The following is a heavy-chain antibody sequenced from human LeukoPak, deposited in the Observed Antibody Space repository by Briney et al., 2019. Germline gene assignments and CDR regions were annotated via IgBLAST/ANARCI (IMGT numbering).Heavy chain of an antibody. CDR3: AELGITMIGGV. CDR2: ISWNSGSI. Sequence: GGSLRLSCAASGFSFDDYGMSWVRQAPGKGLEWVSGISWNSGSIGYADSVKGRFTISRDNAKNSLYLQMNSLRAEDTAVYYCAELGITMIGGVWGKGTTVTISS. J-gene: IGHJ6*04. D-gene: IGHD3-10*02. V-gene: IGHV3-9*01. CDR1: GFSFDDYG.